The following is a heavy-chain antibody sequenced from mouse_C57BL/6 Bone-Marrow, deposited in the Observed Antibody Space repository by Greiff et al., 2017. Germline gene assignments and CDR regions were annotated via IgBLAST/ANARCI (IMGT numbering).Heavy chain of an antibody. CDR3: ARTGFYGWFAY. CDR2: IDPSDSET. Sequence: QVQLKQPGAELVRPGSSVKLSCKASGYTFTSYWMHWVKQRPIQGLEWIGNIDPSDSETHYNQKFKDKATLTVDKSSSTAYMQLSSLTSEDSAVYYCARTGFYGWFAYWGQGTLVTVSA. J-gene: IGHJ3*01. V-gene: IGHV1-52*01. D-gene: IGHD1-1*01. CDR1: GYTFTSYW.